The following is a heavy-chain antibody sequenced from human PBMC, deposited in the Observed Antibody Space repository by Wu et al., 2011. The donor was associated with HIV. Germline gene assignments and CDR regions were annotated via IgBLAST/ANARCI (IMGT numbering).Heavy chain of an antibody. J-gene: IGHJ1*01. V-gene: IGHV1-69*14. D-gene: IGHD2-2*01. CDR1: GGTFSSYA. Sequence: QVQLVQSGAEVKKPGSSMKVSCTASGGTFSSYAISWVRQAPGQGLEWMGRIIPIFGTAIYAHKFQGRLTITADKSSNTASMELTSLKSDDTALYYCAGRTGVVPATDFLTWGQGTLVSVSS. CDR3: AGRTGVVPATDFLT. CDR2: IIPIFGTA.